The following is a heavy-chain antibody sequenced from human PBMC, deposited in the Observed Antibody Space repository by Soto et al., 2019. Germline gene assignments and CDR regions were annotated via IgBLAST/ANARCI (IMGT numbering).Heavy chain of an antibody. CDR3: AKGQYDFWSGYSDYDFGMDV. J-gene: IGHJ6*02. CDR2: ISYDGSNK. D-gene: IGHD3-3*01. Sequence: GGSLRLSCAASGFTFSSYWMSWVRQAPGKGLEWVAVISYDGSNKYYADSVKGRFTISRDNSKNTLYPQMNSLRAEDTAVYYCAKGQYDFWSGYSDYDFGMDVWGQGTTVTVSS. V-gene: IGHV3-30*18. CDR1: GFTFSSYW.